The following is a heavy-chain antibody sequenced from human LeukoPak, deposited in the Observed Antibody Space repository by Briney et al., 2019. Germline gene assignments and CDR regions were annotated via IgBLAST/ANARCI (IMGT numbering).Heavy chain of an antibody. CDR2: IYYSGST. D-gene: IGHD6-13*01. CDR3: ARHVIAAAGTQIDY. V-gene: IGHV4-59*08. Sequence: SETLSLTCTVSGGSISSYYWSWIRQPPGKGLEWIGYIYYSGSTNYNPSLKSRVTISVDTSKNQFSLKLSSVTAADTAVYYCARHVIAAAGTQIDYWGQGTLVTVSS. J-gene: IGHJ4*02. CDR1: GGSISSYY.